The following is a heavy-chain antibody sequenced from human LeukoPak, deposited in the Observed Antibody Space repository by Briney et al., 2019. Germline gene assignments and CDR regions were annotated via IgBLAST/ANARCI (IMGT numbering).Heavy chain of an antibody. CDR1: GFTFSSYN. CDR3: ARTGGSFYFYYYMDV. J-gene: IGHJ6*03. CDR2: ITSGSSYI. V-gene: IGHV3-21*04. D-gene: IGHD1-26*01. Sequence: GGSLRLSCAASGFTFSSYNMNWVRQAPGKGLEWVSSITSGSSYIYYADSVKGRFTISRDNAKNSLYLQMNSLRAEDTAVYYCARTGGSFYFYYYMDVWGKGTTVTVSS.